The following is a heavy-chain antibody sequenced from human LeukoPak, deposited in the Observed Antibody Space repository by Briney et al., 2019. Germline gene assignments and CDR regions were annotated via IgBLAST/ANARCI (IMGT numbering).Heavy chain of an antibody. V-gene: IGHV4-38-2*01. D-gene: IGHD4-11*01. Sequence: SETLSLTCAVSGYSIRSGYYWGWIRQPPGKGLEWIGSFYHSGNTYYNPSLKSRVTISVDTSKDQFSLKLTSVTAADTDVYYCARHDFYSNYPHNWFDPWGQGTLVTVSS. CDR3: ARHDFYSNYPHNWFDP. J-gene: IGHJ5*02. CDR2: FYHSGNT. CDR1: GYSIRSGYY.